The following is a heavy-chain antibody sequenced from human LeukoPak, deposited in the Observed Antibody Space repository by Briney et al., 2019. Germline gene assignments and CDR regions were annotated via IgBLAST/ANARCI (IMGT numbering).Heavy chain of an antibody. Sequence: SETLSLTCTVSGGSISSYYWSWIRQPPGKGLEWIGYIYYSGSTNYNPSLKSRVTISVDTSKNQFSLKLSSVTAAGTAVHYCARGIGYGGDPWGQGTLVTVSS. CDR1: GGSISSYY. CDR3: ARGIGYGGDP. D-gene: IGHD4-23*01. CDR2: IYYSGST. J-gene: IGHJ5*02. V-gene: IGHV4-59*01.